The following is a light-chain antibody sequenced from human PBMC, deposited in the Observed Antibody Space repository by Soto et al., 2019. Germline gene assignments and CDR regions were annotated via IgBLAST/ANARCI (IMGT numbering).Light chain of an antibody. CDR2: AAS. CDR1: QGIGST. V-gene: IGKV3-11*01. Sequence: IVLTQSPSTLSVSPGERATLSCRASQGIGSTLAWYQQKPGQPPRLLIYAASSRATGIPARFSGSGSGTDFTLTISSLEPEDYAVYYCQQCSNWPRTFGQGTKVDIK. J-gene: IGKJ1*01. CDR3: QQCSNWPRT.